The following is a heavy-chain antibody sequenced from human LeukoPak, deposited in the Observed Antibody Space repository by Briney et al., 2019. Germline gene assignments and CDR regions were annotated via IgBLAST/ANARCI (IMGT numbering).Heavy chain of an antibody. CDR3: ARSDCSTTSCVAYYGMDV. CDR2: IYYSGST. CDR1: GGSISNYY. D-gene: IGHD2-2*01. Sequence: PSETLSLTCTVSGGSISNYYWNWIRQPPGKGLEWLGYIYYSGSTNYNPSLKSRVTISVDTSKNQFPLKLSSMTAADTAVYYCARSDCSTTSCVAYYGMDVWGQGTTVTVSS. V-gene: IGHV4-59*08. J-gene: IGHJ6*02.